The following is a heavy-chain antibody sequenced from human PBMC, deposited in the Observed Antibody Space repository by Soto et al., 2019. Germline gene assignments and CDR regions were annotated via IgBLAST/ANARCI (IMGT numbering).Heavy chain of an antibody. CDR2: SRSDGDTT. J-gene: IGHJ4*02. Sequence: EVQVLESGGGLVQPGGSLRLSCAASGFTFSNYGMNWVRQGPGKGLEWVSGSRSDGDTTYNSDSVKGRFTVSRDTFKNTVYLQMNSLRLEDSAVYYCAKGKEAGATPDGANCWGQGTLVTVSS. D-gene: IGHD1-26*01. CDR1: GFTFSNYG. CDR3: AKGKEAGATPDGANC. V-gene: IGHV3-23*01.